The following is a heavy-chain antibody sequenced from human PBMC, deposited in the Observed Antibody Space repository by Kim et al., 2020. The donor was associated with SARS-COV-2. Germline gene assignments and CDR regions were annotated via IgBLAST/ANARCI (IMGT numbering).Heavy chain of an antibody. CDR1: GGSISGFY. CDR2: IHSSGTT. J-gene: IGHJ4*02. Sequence: SETLSLTCTVSGGSISGFYWSWVRQPPGMGLEWIGYIHSSGTTNYKSSLESRVTISVDTSKNQFSLKLSSVTAADTAVYYCASGGWYSDYWGQGTLVTV. CDR3: ASGGWYSDY. D-gene: IGHD6-19*01. V-gene: IGHV4-59*13.